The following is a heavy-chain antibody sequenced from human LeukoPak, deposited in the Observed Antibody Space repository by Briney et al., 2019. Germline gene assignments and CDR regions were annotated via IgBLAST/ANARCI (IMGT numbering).Heavy chain of an antibody. V-gene: IGHV2-5*01. D-gene: IGHD3-22*01. CDR2: IYWNDDK. CDR1: GFSLSTSGVG. CDR3: AHRLGSMIVGWFDP. Sequence: ESGPTLVKPTQTLTLTCTFSGFSLSTSGVGVGWIRQPPGKALEWLALIYWNDDKRYSPSLKSRLTITKDTSKNQVVLTMTNMDPVDTATYYCAHRLGSMIVGWFDPWGQGTLVTVSS. J-gene: IGHJ5*02.